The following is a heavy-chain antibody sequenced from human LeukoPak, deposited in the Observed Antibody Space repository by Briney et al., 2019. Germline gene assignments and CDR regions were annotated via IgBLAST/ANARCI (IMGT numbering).Heavy chain of an antibody. CDR2: IIPIFGTA. CDR1: GGTFSSYA. CDR3: ARTYGDYDKIDY. D-gene: IGHD4-17*01. Sequence: ASVKVSCKASGGTFSSYAISWVRQAPGQGLEWMGGIIPIFGTANYAQKFQGRVTITTDESTSTAYMELSSLRSEDTAVYYCARTYGDYDKIDYWGQGTLVTVSS. J-gene: IGHJ4*02. V-gene: IGHV1-69*05.